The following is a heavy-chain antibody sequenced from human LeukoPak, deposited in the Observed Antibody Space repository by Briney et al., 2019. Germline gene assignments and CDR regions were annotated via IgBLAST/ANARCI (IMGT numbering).Heavy chain of an antibody. Sequence: SETLSLTCTVSGGSISSYYWSWIRQPPGKGLEWIGYIYYSGSTYYNPSLKSRVTISVDTSKNQFSLKLSSVTAADTAVYYCAIHAGHDYGDYEYYFDYWGQGTLVTVSS. CDR3: AIHAGHDYGDYEYYFDY. J-gene: IGHJ4*02. D-gene: IGHD4-17*01. CDR1: GGSISSYY. CDR2: IYYSGST. V-gene: IGHV4-59*04.